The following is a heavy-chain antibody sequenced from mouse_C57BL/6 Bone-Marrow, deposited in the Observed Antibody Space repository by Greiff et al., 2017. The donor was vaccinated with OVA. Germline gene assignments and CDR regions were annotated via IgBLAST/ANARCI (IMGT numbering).Heavy chain of an antibody. Sequence: VQLVESGPELVKPGASVKISCKASGYAFSSSWMNWVKQRPGKGLEWIGRIYPGDGDTNYNGKFKGKATLTADKSSSTAYMQLSSLTSEDSAVYFCARYGNYRVSFAYWGQGTLVTVSA. D-gene: IGHD2-1*01. CDR3: ARYGNYRVSFAY. CDR2: IYPGDGDT. CDR1: GYAFSSSW. V-gene: IGHV1-82*01. J-gene: IGHJ3*01.